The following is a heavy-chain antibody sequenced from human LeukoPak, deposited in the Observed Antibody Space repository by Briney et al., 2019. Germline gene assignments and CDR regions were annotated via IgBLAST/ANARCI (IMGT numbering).Heavy chain of an antibody. J-gene: IGHJ6*03. CDR2: VSYDGSNK. CDR3: AKARGNYFYMDV. Sequence: GGSLRLSCAASGFTFSSYGMHWVRQAPGKGLEWVAVVSYDGSNKYYADSVKGRFTISRDNSKSTLYLQMNSLRAEDTALYYCAKARGNYFYMDVWGKGTTVTVSS. CDR1: GFTFSSYG. V-gene: IGHV3-30*18.